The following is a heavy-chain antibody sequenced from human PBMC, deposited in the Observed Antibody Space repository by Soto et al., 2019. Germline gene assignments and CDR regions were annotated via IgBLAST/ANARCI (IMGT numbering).Heavy chain of an antibody. CDR3: QRGRVIHTEAAAGIDY. J-gene: IGHJ4*02. CDR2: IYYSGST. Sequence: QVQLQESGPGLVKPSETLSLTCTVSGGSVSSGSYYWSWIRQPPGKGLEWIGYIYYSGSTSYNPSLKSRVPIALDPPKNQFSLKLGSVTAADTAVYYCQRGRVIHTEAAAGIDYWGQGTLVTVSS. D-gene: IGHD6-13*01. V-gene: IGHV4-61*01. CDR1: GGSVSSGSYY.